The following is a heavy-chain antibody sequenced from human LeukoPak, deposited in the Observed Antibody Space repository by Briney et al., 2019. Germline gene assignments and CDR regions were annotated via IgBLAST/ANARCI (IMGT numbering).Heavy chain of an antibody. CDR1: GYTFTGYY. CDR3: ARGGDAYFDWLSSFDY. Sequence: ASVKVSCKASGYTFTGYYMHWERQAPGQGLEWMGWINPNSGGTNYAQKFQGWVTMTRDTSISTAYMELSRLRSDDTAVYYCARGGDAYFDWLSSFDYWGQGTLVTVSS. J-gene: IGHJ4*02. CDR2: INPNSGGT. D-gene: IGHD3-9*01. V-gene: IGHV1-2*04.